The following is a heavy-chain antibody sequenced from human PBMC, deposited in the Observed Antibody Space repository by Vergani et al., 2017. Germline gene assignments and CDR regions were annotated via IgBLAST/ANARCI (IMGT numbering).Heavy chain of an antibody. CDR3: ARDLYSSSWINTDY. D-gene: IGHD6-13*01. Sequence: VQLVESGGGVVQPGRSLRLSCAASGFTFSSYSMNWVRQAPGKGLEWVSSISSSSGYIYYADSVKGRFTISRDNAKNSLYLQMNSLRAEDTAVYYCARDLYSSSWINTDYWGQGTLVTVSS. CDR2: ISSSSGYI. CDR1: GFTFSSYS. J-gene: IGHJ4*02. V-gene: IGHV3-21*01.